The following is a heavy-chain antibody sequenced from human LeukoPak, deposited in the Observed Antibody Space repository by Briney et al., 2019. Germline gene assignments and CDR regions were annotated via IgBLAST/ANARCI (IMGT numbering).Heavy chain of an antibody. D-gene: IGHD5-12*01. CDR3: ARDLRSSGWLRRPYYFDY. CDR1: GFRFNNYA. CDR2: ISSNGGST. J-gene: IGHJ4*02. V-gene: IGHV3-64*01. Sequence: GGSLRLSCAASGFRFNNYAMYWVRQAPGKGLEYVSAISSNGGSTYYANSVKGRFTISRDNSKNTLYLQMGSLRAEDMVVYYCARDLRSSGWLRRPYYFDYWGQGTLVTVSS.